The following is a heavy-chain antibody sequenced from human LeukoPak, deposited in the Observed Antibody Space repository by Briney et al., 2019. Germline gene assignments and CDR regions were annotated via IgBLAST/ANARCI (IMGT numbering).Heavy chain of an antibody. D-gene: IGHD2-2*01. CDR1: GFTFSSYA. J-gene: IGHJ3*02. Sequence: GGSLRLSCAASGFTFSSYAMSWVRQAPGKGLEWVSAISGSGGSTYYADSVKGRFTISRDNSKKTLYLQMNSLRAEDTAVYYCAKDTVVIPAAGDAFDIWGQGTMVTVSS. V-gene: IGHV3-23*01. CDR3: AKDTVVIPAAGDAFDI. CDR2: ISGSGGST.